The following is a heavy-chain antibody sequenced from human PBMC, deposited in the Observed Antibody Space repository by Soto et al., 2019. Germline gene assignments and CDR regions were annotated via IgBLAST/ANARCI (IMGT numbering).Heavy chain of an antibody. CDR3: AKDFGWLQLRPTYFDY. CDR2: ISYDGSNK. V-gene: IGHV3-30*18. J-gene: IGHJ4*02. D-gene: IGHD5-12*01. CDR1: GFTFSSYG. Sequence: GGSLRLSCAASGFTFSSYGMHWVRQAPGKGLEWVAVISYDGSNKYYADSVKGRFTISRDNSKNTLYLQMNSLRAEDTAVYYCAKDFGWLQLRPTYFDYWGQGTLVTVSS.